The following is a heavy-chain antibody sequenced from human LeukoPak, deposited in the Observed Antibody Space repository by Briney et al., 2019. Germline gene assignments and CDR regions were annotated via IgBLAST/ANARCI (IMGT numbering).Heavy chain of an antibody. CDR1: GGTFSSYA. D-gene: IGHD3-9*01. V-gene: IGHV1-69*04. Sequence: GASVKVSCKASGGTFSSYAISWVRQAPGQGLEWMGRIIPILGIANYAQKFQGRVTITADKSTSTAYMELSSLRSEDTAVYYCARGIGFDWLLYFDYWGQGTLVTVSS. J-gene: IGHJ4*02. CDR3: ARGIGFDWLLYFDY. CDR2: IIPILGIA.